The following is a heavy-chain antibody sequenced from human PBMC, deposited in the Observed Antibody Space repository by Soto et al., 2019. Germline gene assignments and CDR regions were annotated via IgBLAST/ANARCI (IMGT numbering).Heavy chain of an antibody. CDR1: GFTFSSYG. CDR3: AKECGGDCCWGSY. V-gene: IGHV3-30*18. Sequence: QVQLVESGGGVVQPGRSLRLSCAASGFTFSSYGMHWVRQAPGKGLEWVAVISYDGSNKYYADSVKGRFTISRDNSKNTLYLQKNSLRAEDTAVYYCAKECGGDCCWGSYWGQGTLVTVSS. D-gene: IGHD2-21*02. J-gene: IGHJ4*02. CDR2: ISYDGSNK.